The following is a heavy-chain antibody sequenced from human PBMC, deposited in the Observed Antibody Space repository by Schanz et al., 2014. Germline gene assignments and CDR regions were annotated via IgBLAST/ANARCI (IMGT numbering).Heavy chain of an antibody. Sequence: QVQLVESGAEVKKPGASVKVSCQASGYTFTGYSMHWVRQAPGQGLEWMGRINPNSGGTNYAQKFQGRVTMTRDTSISTVYMELTRLTFDDTAIYYCARDSDVSKYNLFDSWGQGTLVTVSS. J-gene: IGHJ5*01. CDR1: GYTFTGYS. CDR2: INPNSGGT. CDR3: ARDSDVSKYNLFDS. V-gene: IGHV1-2*06.